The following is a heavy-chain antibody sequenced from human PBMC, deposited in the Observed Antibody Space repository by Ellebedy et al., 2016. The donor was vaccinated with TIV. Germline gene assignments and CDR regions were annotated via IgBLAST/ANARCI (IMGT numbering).Heavy chain of an antibody. Sequence: AASVKVSCKASGGSFTKYAISWIRQAPGHVLERTGGIVSELGQGHYRHNFMDRLTIAADDSTSTIYMELSSLRSEDTATDYCAKEASGFGTTWLDSWGQGTLVTVSS. V-gene: IGHV1-69*10. CDR3: AKEASGFGTTWLDS. D-gene: IGHD1-1*01. CDR1: GGSFTKYA. J-gene: IGHJ5*01. CDR2: IVSELGQG.